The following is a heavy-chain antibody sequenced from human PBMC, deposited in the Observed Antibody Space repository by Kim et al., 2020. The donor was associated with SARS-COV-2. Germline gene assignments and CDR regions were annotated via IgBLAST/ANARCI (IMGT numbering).Heavy chain of an antibody. D-gene: IGHD3-3*01. J-gene: IGHJ4*02. CDR2: INAGSGNT. CDR3: ARGGAVLRFLEWLLSYFDY. V-gene: IGHV1-3*01. Sequence: ASVKVSCKASGYTFSNYAMHWVRQAPGQRLEWMGWINAGSGNTEYSQKFQGRLIITRTTSASKAYMELSSLRSEDTAVYYCARGGAVLRFLEWLLSYFDYWGQGILVTVSS. CDR1: GYTFSNYA.